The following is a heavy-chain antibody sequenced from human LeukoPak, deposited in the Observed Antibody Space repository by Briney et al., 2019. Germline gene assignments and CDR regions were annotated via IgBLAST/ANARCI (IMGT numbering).Heavy chain of an antibody. V-gene: IGHV4-61*02. J-gene: IGHJ2*01. CDR3: AKMTTVTTRWYFDL. CDR1: GGSISSGTYY. Sequence: SQTLSLTCTVSGGSISSGTYYWSWIRQPAGKGLEWIGRFYTGGNTNYNPSLKSRVTMSMDTSKNQFSLKLASVTAADTAVYYCAKMTTVTTRWYFDLWGRGTLVTVS. D-gene: IGHD4-17*01. CDR2: FYTGGNT.